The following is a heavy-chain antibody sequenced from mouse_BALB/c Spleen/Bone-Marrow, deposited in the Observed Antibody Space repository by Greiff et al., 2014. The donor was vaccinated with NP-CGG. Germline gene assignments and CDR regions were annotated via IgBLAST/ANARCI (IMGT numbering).Heavy chain of an antibody. J-gene: IGHJ2*01. CDR3: ARLRRYYGYFDY. V-gene: IGHV5-17*02. CDR2: ISSGSSTI. CDR1: GFTFSSFG. Sequence: EVQLVESGGGLVQPGGSRKLSCAASGFTFSSFGMHWVRQAPEKGLEWVAYISSGSSTIYYADTVKGRFTISRDNPKSTLFLQMTSLRSEDTAMYYCARLRRYYGYFDYWGQGTTLTVSS. D-gene: IGHD1-1*01.